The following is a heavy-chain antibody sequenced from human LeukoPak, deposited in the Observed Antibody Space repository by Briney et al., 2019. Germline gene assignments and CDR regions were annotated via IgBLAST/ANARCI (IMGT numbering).Heavy chain of an antibody. V-gene: IGHV4-39*01. CDR2: IFYSEVT. CDR1: GGSISSSGYY. D-gene: IGHD6-19*01. CDR3: ASIIAMAGTISFDI. J-gene: IGHJ3*02. Sequence: SETLSLTCTVSGGSISSSGYYWGWIRQPPGKGLQWIRNIFYSEVTKYNPSLMSRVAISVDTSKNQFSLKLSSVTAADTAVYYCASIIAMAGTISFDIWGQGTMVTVSS.